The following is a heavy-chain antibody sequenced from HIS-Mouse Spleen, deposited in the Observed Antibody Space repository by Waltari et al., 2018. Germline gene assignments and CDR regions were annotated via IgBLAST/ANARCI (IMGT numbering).Heavy chain of an antibody. CDR1: GGPTSSSSYY. CDR3: AREIPYSSSWYDWYFDL. J-gene: IGHJ2*01. V-gene: IGHV4-39*07. D-gene: IGHD6-13*01. CDR2: IYYSGST. Sequence: QLQLQESGPGLVKPSETLSLTCPVSGGPTSSSSYYWGLIRQPPGKGLEWIGGIYYSGSTYYNPSLKSRVTISVDTSKNQFSLKLSSVTAADTAVYYCAREIPYSSSWYDWYFDLWGRGTLVTVSS.